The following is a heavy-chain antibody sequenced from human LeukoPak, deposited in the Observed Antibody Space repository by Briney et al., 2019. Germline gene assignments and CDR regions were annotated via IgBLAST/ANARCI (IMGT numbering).Heavy chain of an antibody. D-gene: IGHD1-1*01. CDR3: ASADNTPRYYFYGMDV. J-gene: IGHJ6*02. CDR1: GYTFTRYA. V-gene: IGHV1-3*01. Sequence: ASVKVSCKASGYTFTRYAVHWVRQAPGQRLEWMGWINAGNGNTKYSQKFQGRVTITRDTSASTAHMELSSLRSEDTAVYYCASADNTPRYYFYGMDVWGQGTTVTVSS. CDR2: INAGNGNT.